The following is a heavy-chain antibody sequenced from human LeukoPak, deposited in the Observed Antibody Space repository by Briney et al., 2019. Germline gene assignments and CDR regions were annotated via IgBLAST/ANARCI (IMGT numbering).Heavy chain of an antibody. CDR3: AKDPLYYDSSGYYSY. Sequence: PGGSLRLSCAASGFTFSSYAMSWVRQAPGKGLEWVSAISGSGGSTYYADSVKGRFTISRDNSKNTLCLQMNSLRAEDTAVYYCAKDPLYYDSSGYYSYWGQGTLVTVSS. CDR1: GFTFSSYA. D-gene: IGHD3-22*01. V-gene: IGHV3-23*01. J-gene: IGHJ4*02. CDR2: ISGSGGST.